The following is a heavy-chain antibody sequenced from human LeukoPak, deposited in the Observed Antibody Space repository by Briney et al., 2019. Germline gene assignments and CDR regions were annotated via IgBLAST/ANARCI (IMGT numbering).Heavy chain of an antibody. CDR3: ARHMRRAFPDDAFDI. CDR1: GGSISSYY. J-gene: IGHJ3*02. CDR2: IYYSGST. D-gene: IGHD2-2*01. V-gene: IGHV4-59*08. Sequence: PSETLSLTSTVSGGSISSYYWSWIRQPPGKGLEWIGYIYYSGSTNYNPSLKSRVTISVDTSKNQFSLKLSSVTAADTAVYYCARHMRRAFPDDAFDIWGQGPLVTVSS.